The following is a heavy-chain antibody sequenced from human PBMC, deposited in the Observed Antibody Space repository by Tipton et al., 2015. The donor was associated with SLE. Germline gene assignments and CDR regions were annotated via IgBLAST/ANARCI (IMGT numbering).Heavy chain of an antibody. CDR2: IYYSGST. V-gene: IGHV4-39*07. Sequence: WIRQPPGKGLEWIGSIYYSGSTHYNPSLKSRITISLDTSKNQFSLKLTSVTAADTAIYYCARSEVERGGYDYWGQGTLVTVSS. J-gene: IGHJ4*02. D-gene: IGHD1-1*01. CDR3: ARSEVERGGYDY.